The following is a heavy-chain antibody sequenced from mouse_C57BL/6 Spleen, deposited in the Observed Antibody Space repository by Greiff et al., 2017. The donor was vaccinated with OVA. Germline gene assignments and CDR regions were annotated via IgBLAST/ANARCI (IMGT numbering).Heavy chain of an antibody. CDR3: ARGNSSGYPYYAMDY. Sequence: EVKLVESEGGLVQPGSSMKLSCTASGFTFSDYYMAWVRQVPEKGLEWVANINYDGSSTYYLDSLKSRFIISRDNAKNILYLQMSSLKSEDTATYYCARGNSSGYPYYAMDYWGQGTSVTVSS. V-gene: IGHV5-16*01. CDR1: GFTFSDYY. CDR2: INYDGSST. D-gene: IGHD3-2*02. J-gene: IGHJ4*01.